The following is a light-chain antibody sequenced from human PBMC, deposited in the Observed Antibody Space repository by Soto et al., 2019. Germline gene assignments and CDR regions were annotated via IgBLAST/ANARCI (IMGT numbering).Light chain of an antibody. CDR2: EVN. J-gene: IGLJ2*01. Sequence: QSVLTQPPSVSGSPGQSVTISCTGTSSDVGTYNRVSWYQQPPGTAPKVMIYEVNNRPSGVPDRFSGSKFGNTASLTISGLQAEDEADYYCSSFTSSSTLVFGGGTKVTVL. CDR1: SSDVGTYNR. V-gene: IGLV2-18*02. CDR3: SSFTSSSTLV.